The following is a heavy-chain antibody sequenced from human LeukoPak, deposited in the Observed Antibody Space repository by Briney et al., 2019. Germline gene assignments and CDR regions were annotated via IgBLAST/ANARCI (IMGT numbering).Heavy chain of an antibody. V-gene: IGHV1-2*02. CDR1: GYTFTGYY. D-gene: IGHD3-22*01. CDR2: INPNSGGT. Sequence: AASVTVSCTASGYTFTGYYIHWVRQAPGQGLEWLGWINPNSGGTNYAQKFQDRLTMTRDTSISTAYMELSRLISDDSAVYYCARDRDSSGWNYFDYWGQGTLVTVSS. J-gene: IGHJ4*02. CDR3: ARDRDSSGWNYFDY.